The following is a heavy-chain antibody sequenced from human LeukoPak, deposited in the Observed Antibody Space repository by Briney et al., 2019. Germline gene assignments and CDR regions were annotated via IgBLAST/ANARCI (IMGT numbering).Heavy chain of an antibody. CDR1: GGSFSGYY. D-gene: IGHD2-15*01. V-gene: IGHV4-34*01. J-gene: IGHJ4*02. CDR2: INHSGST. Sequence: PSETLSLTCAVYGGSFSGYYWSWIRQPPGKGLEWIGEINHSGSTNYNPSLKSRVTISVDTSKNQFSLKLSSVTAADMAVYYCARDAPYCSGGSCYSRGLDYWGQGTLVTVSS. CDR3: ARDAPYCSGGSCYSRGLDY.